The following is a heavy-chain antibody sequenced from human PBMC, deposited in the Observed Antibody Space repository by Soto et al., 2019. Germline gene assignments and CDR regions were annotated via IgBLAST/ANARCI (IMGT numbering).Heavy chain of an antibody. CDR2: IYWDDDK. Sequence: QITLKESGPTLVKPTQTLTLTCTFSGFSLSTSGVGVGWVRQPPGKALEWLALIYWDDDKRYRPSLTSRLTITKDSSKNQVFLTMTNMDPVDTATYYCAHYRGGIRDMDVWGQGTTVTVSS. J-gene: IGHJ6*01. CDR3: AHYRGGIRDMDV. CDR1: GFSLSTSGVG. D-gene: IGHD6-13*01. V-gene: IGHV2-5*02.